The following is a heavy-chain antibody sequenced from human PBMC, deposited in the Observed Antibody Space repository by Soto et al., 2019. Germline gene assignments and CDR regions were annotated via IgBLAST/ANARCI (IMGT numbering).Heavy chain of an antibody. J-gene: IGHJ4*02. CDR2: IYYGGSA. Sequence: QVQLQQSGPGLVKPSETLSLTCTVSGGSISTYYWSWIRQPPGKGLEWIGYIYYGGSANYNPSLESRVPIASDRSRKQFSLSLNSATAADAAVYYCSGRGHCTDGVCSALDYWGQGTLVTVSS. CDR1: GGSISTYY. D-gene: IGHD2-8*01. V-gene: IGHV4-59*08. CDR3: SGRGHCTDGVCSALDY.